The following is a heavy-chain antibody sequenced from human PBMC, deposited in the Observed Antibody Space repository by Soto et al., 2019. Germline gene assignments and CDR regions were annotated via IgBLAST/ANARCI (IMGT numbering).Heavy chain of an antibody. D-gene: IGHD6-19*01. CDR2: INAGNGNT. J-gene: IGHJ4*02. Sequence: QVQLVQSGAEEKKPGASVKVSCKASGYTFTGYAMHWVRQAPGQRLEWMGWINAGNGNTKYSQKFQGRVTITRDTSASTAYMELGSLRSEDTAVYYCARAVAVPADFDYLCQGTLVTVSS. V-gene: IGHV1-3*05. CDR1: GYTFTGYA. CDR3: ARAVAVPADFDY.